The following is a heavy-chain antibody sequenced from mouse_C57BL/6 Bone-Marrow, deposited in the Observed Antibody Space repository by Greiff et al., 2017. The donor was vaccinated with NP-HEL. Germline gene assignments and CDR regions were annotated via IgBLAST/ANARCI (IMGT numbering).Heavy chain of an antibody. D-gene: IGHD3-2*02. Sequence: VQLQQPGAELVKPGASVKLSCKASGYTFTSYWMHWVKQRPGQGLEWIGMIHPNSGSTNYNEKFKSKATLTVDKSSSTAYMQLRSLTSEDSAVYYCARRQLRAWCAYWGQGTLVTVSA. V-gene: IGHV1-64*01. CDR1: GYTFTSYW. J-gene: IGHJ3*01. CDR2: IHPNSGST. CDR3: ARRQLRAWCAY.